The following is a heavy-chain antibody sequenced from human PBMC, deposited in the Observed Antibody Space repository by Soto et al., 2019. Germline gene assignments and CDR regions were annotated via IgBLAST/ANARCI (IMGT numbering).Heavy chain of an antibody. D-gene: IGHD3-22*01. CDR2: INHSGST. Sequence: SETLSLTCAVYGGPFSGYYWSWIRQSPGTGLEWIGEINHSGSTNYNPSLRSRVTVSVDTSKNQFSLKLTSVIAADTAVYYCAGGIIYHDSSAYFDSWGQGTLVTVSS. J-gene: IGHJ4*02. CDR1: GGPFSGYY. CDR3: AGGIIYHDSSAYFDS. V-gene: IGHV4-34*01.